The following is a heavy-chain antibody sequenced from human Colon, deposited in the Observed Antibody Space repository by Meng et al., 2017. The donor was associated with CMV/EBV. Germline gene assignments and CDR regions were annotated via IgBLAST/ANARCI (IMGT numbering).Heavy chain of an antibody. J-gene: IGHJ4*02. CDR1: TFTKYG. CDR2: IYTNTGNP. Sequence: TFTKYGMTWVRQAPGQGLEWMGWIYTNTGNPVYAQGFTGRFVFSLDTSVSTAYLQISSLKAEDTAVYYCARYQFSMVRGVPTPYFDYWGQGTLVTVSS. CDR3: ARYQFSMVRGVPTPYFDY. D-gene: IGHD3-10*01. V-gene: IGHV7-4-1*02.